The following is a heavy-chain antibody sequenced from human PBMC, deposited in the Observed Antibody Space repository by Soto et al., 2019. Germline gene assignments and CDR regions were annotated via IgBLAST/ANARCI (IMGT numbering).Heavy chain of an antibody. J-gene: IGHJ5*02. D-gene: IGHD3-10*01. V-gene: IGHV1-8*01. CDR1: GYTFTSYD. CDR2: MNPNSGNT. Sequence: ASVKVSCKASGYTFTSYDINWVRQATGQGLEWMGWMNPNSGNTSYAQKFQGRVTMTRNTSISTAYMELSSLRPEDTAVYYCACLSELTMVRGVMKTWFDPWG. CDR3: ACLSELTMVRGVMKTWFDP.